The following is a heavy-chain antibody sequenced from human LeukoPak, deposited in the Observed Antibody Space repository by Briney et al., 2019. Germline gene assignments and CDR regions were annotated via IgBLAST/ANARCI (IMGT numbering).Heavy chain of an antibody. V-gene: IGHV3-69-1*01. J-gene: IGHJ4*02. Sequence: GGSLRLSCAASGFTFSTYMNWVRQAPGKGLEWVSTVSDSSDVHYSDSVKGRFTISRDNARNSLYLQMNSLRDEDTAVYYCARDGLHAAHFDYWGQGTLVTVSS. CDR2: VSDSSDV. CDR1: GFTFSTY. D-gene: IGHD2-21*01. CDR3: ARDGLHAAHFDY.